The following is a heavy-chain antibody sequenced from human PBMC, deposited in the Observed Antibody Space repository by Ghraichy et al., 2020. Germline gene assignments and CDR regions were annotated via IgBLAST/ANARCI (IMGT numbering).Heavy chain of an antibody. D-gene: IGHD6-6*01. J-gene: IGHJ4*02. V-gene: IGHV3-23*01. Sequence: GGSLRLSCAASGFAFSSYAMIWVRQAPGKQGLEWVSAISRGGDRTYYADSAKGRFTISRDNSKNTLYLQMNSLRAEDSATYYCPKDRRELEYTSSTTFFDYWGQGTLVTVSS. CDR1: GFAFSSYA. CDR3: PKDRRELEYTSSTTFFDY. CDR2: ISRGGDRT.